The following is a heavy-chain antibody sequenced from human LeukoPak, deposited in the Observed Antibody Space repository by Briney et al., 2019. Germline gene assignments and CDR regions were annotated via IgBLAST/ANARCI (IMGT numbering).Heavy chain of an antibody. Sequence: GGSLRLSCAASGFTFSSYWMHWVRQAPGKGLVWVSRINSDGSSTSYADSVKGRFTISRDNAKNTLYLQMNSLRAEDTAVYYCARDYDILTGYSFPNYWGQGTLVTVSS. CDR1: GFTFSSYW. J-gene: IGHJ4*02. V-gene: IGHV3-74*01. D-gene: IGHD3-9*01. CDR2: INSDGSST. CDR3: ARDYDILTGYSFPNY.